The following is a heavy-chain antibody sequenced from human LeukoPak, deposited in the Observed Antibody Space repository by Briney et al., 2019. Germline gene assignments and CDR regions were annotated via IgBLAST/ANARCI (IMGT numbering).Heavy chain of an antibody. J-gene: IGHJ4*02. V-gene: IGHV1-69*13. D-gene: IGHD3-22*01. Sequence: ASVKVSCKASGGTFSSYIITWVRQAPGQGLEWMGRIIPIFGTPDYAQKFQGRVTITADESTSTAYMELSSLRSEDTAVYYCARNEVGDDYYDSSGYYSAFDYWGQGTLVTVSS. CDR2: IIPIFGTP. CDR1: GGTFSSYI. CDR3: ARNEVGDDYYDSSGYYSAFDY.